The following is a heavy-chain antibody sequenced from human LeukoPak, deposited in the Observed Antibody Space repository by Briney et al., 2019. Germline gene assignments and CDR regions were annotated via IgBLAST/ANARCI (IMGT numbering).Heavy chain of an antibody. CDR3: ARRKPQTGTGYFDY. Sequence: RGSLRLSCAASGFTFSSYAMSWVRQAPGKGLEWVSAISGSGGSTYYADSVKGRFTISRDNSKNTLYLQMNSLRAEDTAVYYCARRKPQTGTGYFDYWGQGTPVTVSS. J-gene: IGHJ4*02. CDR1: GFTFSSYA. V-gene: IGHV3-23*01. D-gene: IGHD1-1*01. CDR2: ISGSGGST.